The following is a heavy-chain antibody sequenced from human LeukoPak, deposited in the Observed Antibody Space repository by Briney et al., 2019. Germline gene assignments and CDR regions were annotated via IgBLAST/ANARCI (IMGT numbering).Heavy chain of an antibody. CDR1: GGSISSSSYY. CDR2: IYYSGGT. V-gene: IGHV4-39*01. Sequence: SETLSLTCTVSGGSISSSSYYWGWIRPPPRKGLEWIGSIYYSGGTYYHPSLKSRVTISVDTSKNQFSLRLSSVTAADTAVYYCARQGSSNWNYYFDYWGQGTLVTVSS. J-gene: IGHJ4*02. CDR3: ARQGSSNWNYYFDY. D-gene: IGHD6-13*01.